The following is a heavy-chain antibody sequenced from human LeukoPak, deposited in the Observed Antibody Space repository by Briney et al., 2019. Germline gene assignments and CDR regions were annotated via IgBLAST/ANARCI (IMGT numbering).Heavy chain of an antibody. CDR1: GFTFSNAW. D-gene: IGHD2-2*01. CDR2: IKSKTDGGTT. Sequence: PGGSPRLSCAASGFTFSNAWMSWVRQAPGKGLEWVGRIKSKTDGGTTDYAAPVKGRFTISRDDSKNTLYLQMNSLKTEDTAVYYCTTDTLVVPAAIDYWGQGTLVTVSS. J-gene: IGHJ4*02. CDR3: TTDTLVVPAAIDY. V-gene: IGHV3-15*01.